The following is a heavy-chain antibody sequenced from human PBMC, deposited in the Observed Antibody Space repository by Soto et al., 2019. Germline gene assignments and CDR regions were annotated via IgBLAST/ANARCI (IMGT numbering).Heavy chain of an antibody. V-gene: IGHV1-69*12. CDR2: IIPIFGTA. Sequence: QVQLVQSGAEVKKPGSSVKVSWKASGGPFSSYAISWVRQAPGQGLEWMGGIIPIFGTANYAQKFQGRVTITADESTSTAYMELSSLRSEDTAVYYCARESRYCSGGSCYFLPGIDYWGQGTLVTVSS. J-gene: IGHJ4*02. CDR1: GGPFSSYA. CDR3: ARESRYCSGGSCYFLPGIDY. D-gene: IGHD2-15*01.